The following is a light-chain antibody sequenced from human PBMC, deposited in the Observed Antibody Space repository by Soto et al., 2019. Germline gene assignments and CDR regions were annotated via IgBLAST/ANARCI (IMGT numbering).Light chain of an antibody. CDR3: AVCDDSLDGRV. Sequence: QSVLTQPPSASGTPGQRVTISCSGSSSNIGSNTVNSYQHPPGTAPKLLIFGQTQQRAGVPDRFSGAKSGTSAALPISGRQADDEADYYCAVCDDSLDGRVFGGGTKVTVL. CDR2: GQT. CDR1: SSNIGSNT. V-gene: IGLV1-44*01. J-gene: IGLJ2*01.